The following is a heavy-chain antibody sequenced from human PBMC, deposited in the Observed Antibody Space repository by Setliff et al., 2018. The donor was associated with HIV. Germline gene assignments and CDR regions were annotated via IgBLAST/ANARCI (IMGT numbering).Heavy chain of an antibody. D-gene: IGHD3-16*02. CDR1: TFTFSSYS. J-gene: IGHJ4*02. CDR2: ISSSSSYI. V-gene: IGHV3-21*01. Sequence: GGSLRLSCAASTFTFSSYSMNWVRQAPGKGLEWVSSISSSSSYIYYAGSVKGRFTIPRDNAKNSLYLQMNSLRAEDTAVYYWASVGELSSHFDYWGQGTLVTVS. CDR3: ASVGELSSHFDY.